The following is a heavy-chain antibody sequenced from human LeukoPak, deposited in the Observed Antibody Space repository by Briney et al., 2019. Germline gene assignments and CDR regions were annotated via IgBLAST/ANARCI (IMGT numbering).Heavy chain of an antibody. J-gene: IGHJ4*02. CDR1: GFNANNYA. CDR2: ISQNSGRS. V-gene: IGHV3-23*01. D-gene: IGHD3-10*01. Sequence: PGGSLRLSCAASGFNANNYAMNWVRQAPGKGLEWVSAISQNSGRSYYFYEDSVKGRFTISRDSSKNTLYLQMNSLRAEDTAVYFCTKRVDGSGNYYNDYWGQGTLVTVSS. CDR3: TKRVDGSGNYYNDY.